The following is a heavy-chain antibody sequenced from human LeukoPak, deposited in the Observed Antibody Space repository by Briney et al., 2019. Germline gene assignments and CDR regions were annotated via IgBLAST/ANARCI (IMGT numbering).Heavy chain of an antibody. D-gene: IGHD2-2*01. CDR1: GFTFTTYW. V-gene: IGHV3-7*01. CDR3: ARELIVVVPAAMSSSSWFDY. J-gene: IGHJ4*02. Sequence: GGSLRLSCAASGFTFTTYWMSWVRQLPGKGLEWVANINQDGTEKYYVDSVKGRFTISRDNAKNSLDLQMNSLRAEDTAVYYCARELIVVVPAAMSSSSWFDYWGQGTLVTVSS. CDR2: INQDGTEK.